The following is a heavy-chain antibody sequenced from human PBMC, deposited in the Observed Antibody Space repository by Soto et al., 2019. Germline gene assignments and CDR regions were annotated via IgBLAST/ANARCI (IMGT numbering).Heavy chain of an antibody. V-gene: IGHV3-66*01. CDR3: ARTPYDSSGLNWFDP. CDR2: IYSGGSK. Sequence: GSLRLSCAASGFTFSSYAINWVRQAPGKGLEWVSIIYSGGSKYHADSVKGRFTISTDNSKNTLYLQMNSLRAEDTAVYYCARTPYDSSGLNWFDPWGQGTLVTVSS. D-gene: IGHD3-22*01. J-gene: IGHJ5*02. CDR1: GFTFSSYA.